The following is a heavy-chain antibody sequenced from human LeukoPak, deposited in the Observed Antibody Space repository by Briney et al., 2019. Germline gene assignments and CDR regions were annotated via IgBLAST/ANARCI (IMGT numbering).Heavy chain of an antibody. Sequence: PGGSLRLSCAASKFTFSSYAMNWVRQASGKGLEWVSGISGSGGSTYYADSVKGRFTICRDNSKNTMYLQMNSLRAEDTAVYYCAKDRYAFWSTYSSNPFDYWGQGTLVTVSS. J-gene: IGHJ4*02. V-gene: IGHV3-23*01. CDR1: KFTFSSYA. CDR3: AKDRYAFWSTYSSNPFDY. D-gene: IGHD3-3*01. CDR2: ISGSGGST.